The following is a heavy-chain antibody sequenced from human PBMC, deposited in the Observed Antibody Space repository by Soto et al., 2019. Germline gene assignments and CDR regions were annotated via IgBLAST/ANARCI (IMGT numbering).Heavy chain of an antibody. J-gene: IGHJ5*02. CDR2: ISYDGSNK. Sequence: PGWSLRLSCAASGFTFSSYGMHWVRQAPGKGLEWVAVISYDGSNKYYADSVKGRFTISRDNSKNTLYLQMNSLRAEDTAVYYCAKDLPASSWGQGTLVTVSS. CDR3: AKDLPASS. V-gene: IGHV3-30*18. CDR1: GFTFSSYG.